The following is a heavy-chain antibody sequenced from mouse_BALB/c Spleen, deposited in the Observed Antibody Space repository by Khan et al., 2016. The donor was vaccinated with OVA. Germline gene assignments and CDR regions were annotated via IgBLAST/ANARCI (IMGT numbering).Heavy chain of an antibody. Sequence: IQLVQSGADLVRSGASVKLSCIASGFNIRHYYLHWVKQRPERGLEWIGWIDPDNGDTEYDPKFQGKATMTADTSSNTAYLQLSSLTSEDTAVYYCTTGWGYAMDYWGQGTSVTVSS. J-gene: IGHJ4*01. V-gene: IGHV14-4*02. CDR1: GFNIRHYY. D-gene: IGHD4-1*01. CDR2: IDPDNGDT. CDR3: TTGWGYAMDY.